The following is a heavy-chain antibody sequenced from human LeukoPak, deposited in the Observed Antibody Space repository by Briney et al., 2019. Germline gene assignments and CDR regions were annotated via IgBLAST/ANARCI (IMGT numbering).Heavy chain of an antibody. CDR3: TREYSSGWPFDF. CDR1: GFTLSDSA. V-gene: IGHV3-73*01. CDR2: IRSKADTYAT. J-gene: IGHJ4*02. D-gene: IGHD6-19*01. Sequence: GGSLRLSCAASGFTLSDSAIHWVRQATGKGLEWVGRIRSKADTYATTYAASLKGRFTISRDNSRNRAYLQMSSLRTEDTAVYYCTREYSSGWPFDFWGQGTLVTVSS.